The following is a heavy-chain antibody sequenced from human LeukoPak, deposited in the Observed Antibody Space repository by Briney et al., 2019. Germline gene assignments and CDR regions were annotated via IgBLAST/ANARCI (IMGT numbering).Heavy chain of an antibody. V-gene: IGHV6-1*01. CDR3: ARGRVSAFDI. Sequence: SQTLSLTCAISGDSVSSNRVAWNWIRQSPSRGPEWLGRTYYRSKWYIDYADSVKSRITISPYTSKNQFSLQLNSMAPKDTDIYSCARGRVSAFDIWGQGTMVTVSS. D-gene: IGHD2-8*01. CDR1: GDSVSSNRVA. CDR2: TYYRSKWYI. J-gene: IGHJ3*02.